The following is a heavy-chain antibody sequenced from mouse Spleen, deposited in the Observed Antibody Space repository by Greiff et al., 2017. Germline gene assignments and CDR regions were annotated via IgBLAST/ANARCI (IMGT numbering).Heavy chain of an antibody. CDR1: GYTFTDYY. D-gene: IGHD2-2*01. J-gene: IGHJ2*01. CDR3: ASFYGYDSDY. Sequence: VQLKESGPELVKPGASVKISCKASGYTFTDYYMNWVKQSHGKSLEWIGDINPNNGGTSYNQKFKGKATLTVDKSSSTAYMELRSLTSEDSAVYYCASFYGYDSDYWGQGTTLTVSS. CDR2: INPNNGGT. V-gene: IGHV1-26*01.